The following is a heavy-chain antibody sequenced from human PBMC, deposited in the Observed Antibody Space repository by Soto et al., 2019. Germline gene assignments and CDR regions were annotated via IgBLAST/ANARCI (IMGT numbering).Heavy chain of an antibody. CDR2: INHSGST. Sequence: PSETLSLTCAVSGGSFSGYYWSWIRQPPGKGLEWIGEINHSGSTNYNPSLKSRVTISVDTSKNQFSLKLSSVTAADRAVYYCARVSGAVAGVGENYYYYYMEVWGKGTTVTVSS. J-gene: IGHJ6*03. D-gene: IGHD6-19*01. V-gene: IGHV4-34*01. CDR3: ARVSGAVAGVGENYYYYYMEV. CDR1: GGSFSGYY.